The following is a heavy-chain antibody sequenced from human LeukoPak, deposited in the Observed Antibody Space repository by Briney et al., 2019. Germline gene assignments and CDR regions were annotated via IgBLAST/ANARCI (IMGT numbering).Heavy chain of an antibody. J-gene: IGHJ5*02. Sequence: PSETLSLTCTVSGGSISNYYWSWIRQPPGKGLEWIGYIYYSGTTNYNPSLKSRVTISVDTSKNQFSLKLSSVTAADTAVYYCAREEAQTVVVPAAMVRWFDPWGQGTLVTVSS. CDR3: AREEAQTVVVPAAMVRWFDP. CDR2: IYYSGTT. CDR1: GGSISNYY. D-gene: IGHD2-2*01. V-gene: IGHV4-59*12.